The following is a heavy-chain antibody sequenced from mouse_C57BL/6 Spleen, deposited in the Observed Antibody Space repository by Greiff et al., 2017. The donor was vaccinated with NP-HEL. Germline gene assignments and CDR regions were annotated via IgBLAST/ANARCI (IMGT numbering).Heavy chain of an antibody. V-gene: IGHV1-50*01. J-gene: IGHJ3*01. CDR3: ARYPSYDYGSSYVAY. D-gene: IGHD1-1*01. CDR2: IDPSDSYT. CDR1: GYTFTSYW. Sequence: QVQLQQPGAELVKPGASVKLSCKASGYTFTSYWMQWVKQRPGQGLEWIGEIDPSDSYTTYNQKFKGKATLPVDTSSSTAYMQLSSLPSEDSAVYYCARYPSYDYGSSYVAYWGQGTLVTVSA.